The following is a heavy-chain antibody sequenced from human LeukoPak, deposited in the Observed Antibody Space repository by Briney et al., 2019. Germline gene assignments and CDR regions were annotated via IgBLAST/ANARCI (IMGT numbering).Heavy chain of an antibody. Sequence: GGSLRLSCAASGFTFSTYSMSWVRQVPGKGLEWVANIKKEGSETYYVDSVKGRFTISRDNAKNSLYLQMNSLRAEDTAMYYCARGRYSGTTYYFDYWGQGTLVTVSS. CDR2: IKKEGSET. D-gene: IGHD5-12*01. CDR1: GFTFSTYS. CDR3: ARGRYSGTTYYFDY. V-gene: IGHV3-7*03. J-gene: IGHJ4*02.